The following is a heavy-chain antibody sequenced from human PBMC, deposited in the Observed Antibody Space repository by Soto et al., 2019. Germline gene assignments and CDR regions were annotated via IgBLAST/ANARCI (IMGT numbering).Heavy chain of an antibody. CDR3: ARVLVRGGFYGMDV. Sequence: QVQLQESGPGLVKPSQTLSLTCTVSGGSISSGGYYWSWIRQHPGKGLEWIGYIYYSGSTYYNPSLKSRVTIAVDTSKNQFSLKLSSVTAADTAVYYCARVLVRGGFYGMDVWGQGTTVTVSS. CDR2: IYYSGST. D-gene: IGHD3-10*01. J-gene: IGHJ6*02. CDR1: GGSISSGGYY. V-gene: IGHV4-31*03.